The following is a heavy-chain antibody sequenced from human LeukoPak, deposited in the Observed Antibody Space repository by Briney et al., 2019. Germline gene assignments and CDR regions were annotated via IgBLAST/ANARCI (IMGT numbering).Heavy chain of an antibody. CDR3: ARARGWFGELEDY. J-gene: IGHJ4*02. V-gene: IGHV4-39*01. CDR1: GGSISSSSYY. CDR2: IYYSGST. Sequence: SETLSLTCTVSGGSISSSSYYWGWIRQPPGKGLEWIGSIYYSGSTYYNPSLKSRVTLSVDTSKNQFSLKLSSVTAADTAVYYCARARGWFGELEDYWGQGTLVTVSS. D-gene: IGHD3-10*01.